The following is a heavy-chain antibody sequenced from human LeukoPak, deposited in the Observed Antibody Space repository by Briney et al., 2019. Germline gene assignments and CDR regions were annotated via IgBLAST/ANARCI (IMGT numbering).Heavy chain of an antibody. CDR1: GFTFSSYA. J-gene: IGHJ4*02. V-gene: IGHV3-23*01. Sequence: GGSLRLSCAASGFTFSSYAMSWVRQAPGKGLEWVSAISGSGGSTYYADSVKGRFTISRDNSKNTLYLQMNSLRAEDTAVYYCAKALTRIAAAGTLRVSFDYWGQGTLVTVSS. CDR2: ISGSGGST. D-gene: IGHD6-13*01. CDR3: AKALTRIAAAGTLRVSFDY.